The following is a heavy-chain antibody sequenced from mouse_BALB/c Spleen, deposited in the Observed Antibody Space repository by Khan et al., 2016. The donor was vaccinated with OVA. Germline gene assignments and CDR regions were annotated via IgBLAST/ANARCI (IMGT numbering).Heavy chain of an antibody. D-gene: IGHD1-1*01. CDR3: ARDYGSSYLFFDY. V-gene: IGHV3-2*02. CDR1: GYSITSDYA. J-gene: IGHJ2*01. CDR2: IPYSGNT. Sequence: VQLKESGPGLVKPSQSLSLTCTVTGYSITSDYAWNWIRQFPGNKLERMAYIPYSGNTGYNPSLKGRISITPDTSKNQFSLQLNSVTTEDTATYCCARDYGSSYLFFDYWGRGTTLTVSS.